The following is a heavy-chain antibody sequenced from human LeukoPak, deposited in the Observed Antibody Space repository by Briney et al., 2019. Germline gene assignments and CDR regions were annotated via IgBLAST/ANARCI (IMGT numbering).Heavy chain of an antibody. CDR2: VSYDGSNK. D-gene: IGHD1-26*01. CDR3: AKERSPKVLTPTSGGENNYYYFCARDV. J-gene: IGHJ6*02. V-gene: IGHV3-30*18. Sequence: GGSLRLSCAASGFTFSNYGMNWVRQAPGKGLEWVAIVSYDGSNKYYGASVKGRFTNSRDNSKKTLCLQMDSLRAEDLAVYYCAKERSPKVLTPTSGGENNYYYFCARDVWGHGTTVTASS. CDR1: GFTFSNYG.